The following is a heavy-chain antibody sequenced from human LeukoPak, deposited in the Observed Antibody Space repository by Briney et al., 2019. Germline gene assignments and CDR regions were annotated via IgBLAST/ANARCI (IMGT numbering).Heavy chain of an antibody. CDR2: ISGSGGST. D-gene: IGHD6-13*01. J-gene: IGHJ4*02. CDR3: AKGSYSSSWYIFDY. V-gene: IGHV3-23*01. Sequence: GGSLRLSCAASGFTFSSYAMSWVRQAPGKGLEWVSAISGSGGSTYYADSVKGRFTISRVNSKNTLYLQMNSLRAEDTAVYYCAKGSYSSSWYIFDYWGQGTLVTVSS. CDR1: GFTFSSYA.